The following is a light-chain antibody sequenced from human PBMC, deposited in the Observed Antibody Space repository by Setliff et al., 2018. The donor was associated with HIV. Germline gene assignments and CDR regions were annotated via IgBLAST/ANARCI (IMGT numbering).Light chain of an antibody. CDR3: SSYAITNTLP. CDR2: EVR. V-gene: IGLV2-14*01. Sequence: QSALTQPASVSGSPGQSITISCTGTSSDVGGYNYVSWYQQDPGKAPKLIIYEVRNRPPGVSNRFPGSKSGNTASLTISGLQTEDEGEYYCSSYAITNTLPFGTGTKVTVL. J-gene: IGLJ1*01. CDR1: SSDVGGYNY.